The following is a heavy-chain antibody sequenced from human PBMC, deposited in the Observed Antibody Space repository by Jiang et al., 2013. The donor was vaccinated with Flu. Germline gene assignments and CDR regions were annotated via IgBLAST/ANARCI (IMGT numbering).Heavy chain of an antibody. D-gene: IGHD3-3*01. CDR1: GGSISSSTLL. CDR3: ARQGVTPLRFLEWLSNWFDP. V-gene: IGHV4-39*01. Sequence: KPSETLSLTCTVSGGSISSSTLLLGLDPPAPGKGLEWIGSIYYSGSTYYNPSLKSRVTISVDTSKNQFSLKLSSVTAADTAVYYCARQGVTPLRFLEWLSNWFDPWGQGTLVTVSS. J-gene: IGHJ5*02. CDR2: IYYSGST.